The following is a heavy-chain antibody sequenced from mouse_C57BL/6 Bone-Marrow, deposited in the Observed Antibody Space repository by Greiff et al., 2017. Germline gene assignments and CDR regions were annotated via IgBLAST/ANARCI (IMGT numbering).Heavy chain of an antibody. D-gene: IGHD4-1*01. CDR2: IDTSDSYT. Sequence: VQLQQPGAELVLPGASVKLSCKASGYTFTSYWMHWVKQRPGQGLEWIGEIDTSDSYTNYKQKFKGKSTLTVDKSASTAYLQLSSLTSEDSAVYYCGRGVGRWYCDVWGTGTTVTVSS. J-gene: IGHJ1*03. CDR1: GYTFTSYW. CDR3: GRGVGRWYCDV. V-gene: IGHV1-69*01.